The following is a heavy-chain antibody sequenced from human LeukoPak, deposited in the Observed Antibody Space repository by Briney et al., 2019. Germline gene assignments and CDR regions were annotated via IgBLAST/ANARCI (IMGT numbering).Heavy chain of an antibody. CDR1: GGSISSYY. V-gene: IGHV4-59*08. CDR2: IYYSGTT. Sequence: LETLSLTCTVSGGSISSYYWSWVRQPPGKGLEWIAYIYYSGTTDYNPSLRNRVTISVDTSKNQFSLKLSSVTAADTAVYYCARHDDYSRTFDIWGQGTLVTVSS. CDR3: ARHDDYSRTFDI. J-gene: IGHJ3*02. D-gene: IGHD4-11*01.